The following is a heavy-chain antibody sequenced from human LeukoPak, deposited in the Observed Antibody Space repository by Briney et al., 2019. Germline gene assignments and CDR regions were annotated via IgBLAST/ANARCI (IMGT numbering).Heavy chain of an antibody. CDR3: ARHTSYYGSGSYYTYYFDY. CDR2: INHSGST. CDR1: GGSFSGYY. J-gene: IGHJ4*02. D-gene: IGHD3-10*01. Sequence: SETLSLTCAVYGGSFSGYYWSWIRQPPGRGLEWIGEINHSGSTNYNPSLKSRVTISVDTSKNQFSLKLSSVTAADTAVYYCARHTSYYGSGSYYTYYFDYWGQGTLVTVSS. V-gene: IGHV4-34*01.